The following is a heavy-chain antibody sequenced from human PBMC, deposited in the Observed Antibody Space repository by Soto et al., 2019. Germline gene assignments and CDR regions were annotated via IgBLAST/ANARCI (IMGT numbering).Heavy chain of an antibody. J-gene: IGHJ6*03. CDR3: AAESGCSGGSCYSEDYYYYCYMDV. Sequence: ASVKVSCKASGFTFTSSAMQWVRQAHGQRLEWIGWIVVGSGNTNYAQKFQERVTITRDMSTSTAYMELSSLRSEDTAVYYCAAESGCSGGSCYSEDYYYYCYMDVWGKGTTVTVSS. D-gene: IGHD2-15*01. V-gene: IGHV1-58*02. CDR1: GFTFTSSA. CDR2: IVVGSGNT.